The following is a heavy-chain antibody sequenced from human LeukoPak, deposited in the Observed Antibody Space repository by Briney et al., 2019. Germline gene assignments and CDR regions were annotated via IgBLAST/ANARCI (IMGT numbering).Heavy chain of an antibody. CDR3: AKDGRFGDFDH. CDR2: VSGSGGIP. Sequence: GGSLRLSCVTSGFNFSNFVMNWVRQAPRKRLEGISSVSGSGGIPYYADSVKGRFTVSRDNSKNTLFLHMNGLRVEDTALYYCAKDGRFGDFDHWGQGTLVAVSS. CDR1: GFNFSNFV. V-gene: IGHV3-23*01. D-gene: IGHD3-16*01. J-gene: IGHJ4*02.